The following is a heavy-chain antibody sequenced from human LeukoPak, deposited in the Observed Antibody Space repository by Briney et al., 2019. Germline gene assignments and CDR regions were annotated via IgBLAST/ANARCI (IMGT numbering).Heavy chain of an antibody. CDR2: INAGNGNT. Sequence: ASVKVSCKASGYTFTSYAMHWVRQAPGQRVEWMGWINAGNGNTKYSQKFQGRVTITRDTSASTAYMELSSLRSEDTAVYYCARTPSAYSGYDSWFDPWGQGTLVTASS. J-gene: IGHJ5*02. V-gene: IGHV1-3*01. CDR1: GYTFTSYA. CDR3: ARTPSAYSGYDSWFDP. D-gene: IGHD5-12*01.